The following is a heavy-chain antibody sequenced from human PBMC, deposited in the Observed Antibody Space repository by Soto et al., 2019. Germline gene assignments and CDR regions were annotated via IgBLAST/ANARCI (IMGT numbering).Heavy chain of an antibody. CDR2: IYYSGST. J-gene: IGHJ5*02. V-gene: IGHV4-31*03. Sequence: SETLSLTCTVSGGSISSGGYYWSWIRQHPGKGLEWIGYIYYSGSTYYNPSLKSRVTISVDTSKNQFPLKLSSVTAADTAVYYCAREITGTKRTRFAPWGQRTLVTASS. CDR1: GGSISSGGYY. D-gene: IGHD1-7*01. CDR3: AREITGTKRTRFAP.